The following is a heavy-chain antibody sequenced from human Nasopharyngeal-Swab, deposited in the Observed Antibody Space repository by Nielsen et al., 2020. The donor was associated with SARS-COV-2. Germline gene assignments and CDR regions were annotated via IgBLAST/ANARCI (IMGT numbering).Heavy chain of an antibody. J-gene: IGHJ4*02. V-gene: IGHV4-34*01. Sequence: SETLSLTCGVYGGSLSGYHWSWIRQPPGKGLEYIGEITHIGSTDYNPSLKSRATISGDMSKNQFSLKLSSVTAADTAVYYCARIIRSYYCFDYWGQGTLVTVSS. CDR3: ARIIRSYYCFDY. CDR1: GGSLSGYH. D-gene: IGHD3-10*01. CDR2: ITHIGST.